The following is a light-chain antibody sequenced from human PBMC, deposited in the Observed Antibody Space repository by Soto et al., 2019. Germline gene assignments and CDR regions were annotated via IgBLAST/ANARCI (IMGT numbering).Light chain of an antibody. Sequence: QAVVTQEPSLTVSPGGTVTLTCASSTAAVTSGHFSNWVQQKPGQVPKSLIYSTSDKHSWTPARFSVSLLGGKAALTLSSVQPVDEAEYYCLLDCGGALGVFGGGTKLTVL. J-gene: IGLJ2*01. CDR1: TAAVTSGHF. V-gene: IGLV7-43*01. CDR3: LLDCGGALGV. CDR2: STS.